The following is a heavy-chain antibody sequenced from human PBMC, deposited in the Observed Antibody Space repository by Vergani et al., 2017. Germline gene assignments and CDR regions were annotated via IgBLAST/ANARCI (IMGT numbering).Heavy chain of an antibody. Sequence: EVQLLESGGGLVKPGGSLRLSCAASGFTFSSYAMSWVRQAPGKGLEWVSAISGSGGSTYYADSVKGRFTISRDNSKNTLYLQMNSLRAEDTAVYYCAEGVINRIVVVPAAIGDYFDYWGQGTLVTVSS. J-gene: IGHJ4*02. CDR3: AEGVINRIVVVPAAIGDYFDY. V-gene: IGHV3-23*01. CDR1: GFTFSSYA. D-gene: IGHD2-2*01. CDR2: ISGSGGST.